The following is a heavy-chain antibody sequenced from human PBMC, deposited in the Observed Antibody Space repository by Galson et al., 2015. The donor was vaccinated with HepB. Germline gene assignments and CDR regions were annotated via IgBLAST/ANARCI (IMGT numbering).Heavy chain of an antibody. CDR3: AREALNWNDVAFNYYGLDV. J-gene: IGHJ6*02. Sequence: SLRLSCAASEFTFNNYGMHWVRQAPGKGLEWVAVIWYDGIYKYYADSVKGRFTISRDNSKSTLYLQMNSLRAEDTAVYYCAREALNWNDVAFNYYGLDVWGQGTTVIVSS. CDR2: IWYDGIYK. CDR1: EFTFNNYG. V-gene: IGHV3-33*01. D-gene: IGHD1-20*01.